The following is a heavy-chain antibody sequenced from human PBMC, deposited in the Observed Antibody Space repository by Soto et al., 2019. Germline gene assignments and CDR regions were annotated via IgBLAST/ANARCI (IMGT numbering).Heavy chain of an antibody. CDR2: IWYDGSNK. J-gene: IGHJ4*02. D-gene: IGHD6-13*01. V-gene: IGHV3-33*01. CDR1: GFTFSSYG. CDR3: AREANPQQLTPFDY. Sequence: GGSLRLSCAASGFTFSSYGMHWVRQAPGKGLEWVAVIWYDGSNKYYADSVKGRFTISRDNSKNPRYLQMNSLRAEDTAVYYCAREANPQQLTPFDYWGQGTLVTVSS.